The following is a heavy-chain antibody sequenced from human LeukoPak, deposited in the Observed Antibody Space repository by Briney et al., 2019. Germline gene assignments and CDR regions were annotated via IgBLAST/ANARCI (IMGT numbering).Heavy chain of an antibody. CDR2: ISSSSSYT. D-gene: IGHD2-15*01. CDR3: ARARYCSGGSCRGRINWFDP. Sequence: GGSLRLSCAASGFTFSDYNMSWIRQAPGKGLEWVSYISSSSSYTNYADSVKGRFTISRDNAKNSLYLQMNSLRAEDTAVYYCARARYCSGGSCRGRINWFDPWGQGTLVTVSS. V-gene: IGHV3-11*06. CDR1: GFTFSDYN. J-gene: IGHJ5*02.